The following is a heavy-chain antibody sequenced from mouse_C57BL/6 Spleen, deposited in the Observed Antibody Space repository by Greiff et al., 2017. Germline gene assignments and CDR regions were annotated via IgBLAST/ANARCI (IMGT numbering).Heavy chain of an antibody. D-gene: IGHD6-2*01. V-gene: IGHV1-50*01. Sequence: VQLQQPGAELVKPGASVKLSCKASGYTFTSYWMQWVKQRPGQGLEWIGEIDPSDSYTNYNQKFKGKATFTVDTSSSTAYLQLSSLTAEDSAVYYCARLLSLPWFAYWGQGTLVTVSA. J-gene: IGHJ3*01. CDR2: IDPSDSYT. CDR1: GYTFTSYW. CDR3: ARLLSLPWFAY.